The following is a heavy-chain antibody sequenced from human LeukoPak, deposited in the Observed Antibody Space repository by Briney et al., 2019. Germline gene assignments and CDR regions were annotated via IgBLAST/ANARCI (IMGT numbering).Heavy chain of an antibody. Sequence: GGSLRLSYAASGFTFSSYGMHWVRQAPGKGLEWVAVISYDVINKFYADSVKGRFTISRDNSKNTLYLQMNSLRAEDTAVYYCAKDTKVYSGSGSYAPDFRGQGTLVTVSP. D-gene: IGHD3-10*01. CDR2: ISYDVINK. V-gene: IGHV3-30*18. CDR3: AKDTKVYSGSGSYAPDF. CDR1: GFTFSSYG. J-gene: IGHJ4*02.